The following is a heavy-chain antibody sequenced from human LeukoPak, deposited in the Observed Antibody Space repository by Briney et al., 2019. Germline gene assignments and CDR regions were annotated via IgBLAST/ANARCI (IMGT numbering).Heavy chain of an antibody. D-gene: IGHD2-2*01. CDR1: GYTFTSYD. Sequence: ASVTVSCKASGYTFTSYDINWVRQAPGQGLEWMGWVNHNSGNTGYAQRFQGRVTMTRNTAISTAYMELSSLTSEDTAVYYCAREVPYCSSTSCQTQNYYYYYMDVWGKGTTVTVSS. CDR2: VNHNSGNT. CDR3: AREVPYCSSTSCQTQNYYYYYMDV. J-gene: IGHJ6*03. V-gene: IGHV1-8*01.